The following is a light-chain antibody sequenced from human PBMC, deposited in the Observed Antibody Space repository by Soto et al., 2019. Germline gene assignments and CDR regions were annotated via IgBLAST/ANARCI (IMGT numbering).Light chain of an antibody. V-gene: IGKV3-15*01. CDR2: GAS. J-gene: IGKJ1*01. CDR1: QSLSTN. CDR3: QQYINRPRT. Sequence: EIVMTQSPATLSVSPGERATFSCRASQSLSTNLAWYQQKPGQAPRLLIYGASTRATGIPTRFSGSGSGTEFTLTISSLQSEDFAIYFCQQYINRPRTFGQGTKVEIK.